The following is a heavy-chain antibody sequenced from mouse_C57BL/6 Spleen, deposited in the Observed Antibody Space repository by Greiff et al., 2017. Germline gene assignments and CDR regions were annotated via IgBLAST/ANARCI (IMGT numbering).Heavy chain of an antibody. CDR2: IDPETGGT. V-gene: IGHV1-15*01. D-gene: IGHD1-1*01. Sequence: QVQLQQSGAELVRPGASVTLSCKASGYTFTDYEMHWVKQTPVHGLEWIGAIDPETGGTAYNQKFKGKAILTADKSSSTAYMELRSLTSEDSAVYYCTRSHYYGSSYLPFAYWGQGTLVTVSA. CDR3: TRSHYYGSSYLPFAY. CDR1: GYTFTDYE. J-gene: IGHJ3*01.